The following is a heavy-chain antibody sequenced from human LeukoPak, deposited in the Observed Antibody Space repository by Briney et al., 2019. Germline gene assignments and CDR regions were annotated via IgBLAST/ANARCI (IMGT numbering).Heavy chain of an antibody. CDR1: GFTFSSYE. J-gene: IGHJ4*02. D-gene: IGHD4-17*01. CDR2: ISSSGSTI. V-gene: IGHV3-48*03. CDR3: ARGDHDYGDYDSLGY. Sequence: GGSLRLSCAASGFTFSSYEMNWVRQAPGKGLEWVSYISSSGSTIYYADSVKGRFTISRDNSKNTLYLQMNSLRAEDTAVYYCARGDHDYGDYDSLGYWGQGTLVTVSS.